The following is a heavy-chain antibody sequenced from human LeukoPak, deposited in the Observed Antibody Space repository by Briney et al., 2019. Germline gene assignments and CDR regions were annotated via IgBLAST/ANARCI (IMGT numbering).Heavy chain of an antibody. V-gene: IGHV3-7*01. CDR1: GFTLRSYW. Sequence: GGSLRLSCAASGFTLRSYWMGWVRQAPGKGLEWVANVQHIGGETYYVDSVKGRFTISRDNAKNSVYLQMNSLGADDTAVYYCATYSILNAREFRYWGQGTLVTVTS. CDR3: ATYSILNAREFRY. D-gene: IGHD4-11*01. CDR2: VQHIGGET. J-gene: IGHJ1*01.